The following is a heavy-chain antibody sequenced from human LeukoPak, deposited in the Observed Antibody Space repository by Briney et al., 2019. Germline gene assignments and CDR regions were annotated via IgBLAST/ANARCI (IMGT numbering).Heavy chain of an antibody. D-gene: IGHD2-15*01. J-gene: IGHJ4*02. CDR2: ISWNSGSI. Sequence: GGSLRLSCAASGFTFDDYAMHWVRQAPGKGLEWVSGISWNSGSIGYADSVKGRFTIPRDNAKNSLYLQMNSLRAEDMALYYCAKAVAGTGGVFDYWGQGTLVTVSS. CDR1: GFTFDDYA. CDR3: AKAVAGTGGVFDY. V-gene: IGHV3-9*03.